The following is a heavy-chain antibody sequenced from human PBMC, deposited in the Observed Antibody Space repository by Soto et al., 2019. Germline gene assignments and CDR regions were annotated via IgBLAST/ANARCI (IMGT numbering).Heavy chain of an antibody. D-gene: IGHD4-17*01. J-gene: IGHJ4*03. CDR3: LTFTVLTPARSIVF. CDR1: GFTFSSYE. CDR2: ISSSGSTI. Sequence: GGTLRLSCAASGFTFSSYEMNWVRQAPGKGLEWVSYISSSGSTIYYADSVKGRFTISRDNAKNSLYLQMNSLRAEDTAVYYCLTFTVLTPARSIVFWCQATMVTVSS. V-gene: IGHV3-48*03.